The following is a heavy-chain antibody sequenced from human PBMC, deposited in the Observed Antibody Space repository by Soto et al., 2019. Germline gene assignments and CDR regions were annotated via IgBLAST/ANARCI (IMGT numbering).Heavy chain of an antibody. CDR2: ISSDGTNK. D-gene: IGHD4-17*01. CDR3: AKDLQSYGDYDYYCYGMDV. CDR1: GFTFSTYG. Sequence: QVQLVESGGSEVQPGRSMTISCAASGFTFSTYGMHWVRQTPGKGLEWVAVISSDGTNKFYSDSVKGRFTISRDNFKNTLTLQMNSLRADDTAVYSCAKDLQSYGDYDYYCYGMDVWGLGTRVTVSS. V-gene: IGHV3-30*18. J-gene: IGHJ6*02.